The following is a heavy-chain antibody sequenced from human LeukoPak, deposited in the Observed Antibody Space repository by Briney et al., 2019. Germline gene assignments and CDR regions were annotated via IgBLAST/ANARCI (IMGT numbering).Heavy chain of an antibody. J-gene: IGHJ4*02. Sequence: HPGRSLRLSCAASGFTFSSYGMHWVRQAPGKGLEWVAVIWYDGSNKYYADSVKGRFTISRDNSKNTLYLQMNSLRAEDTAVYYCARADDYDILTGYYDYWGQGTLVTVSS. CDR1: GFTFSSYG. D-gene: IGHD3-9*01. V-gene: IGHV3-33*01. CDR3: ARADDYDILTGYYDY. CDR2: IWYDGSNK.